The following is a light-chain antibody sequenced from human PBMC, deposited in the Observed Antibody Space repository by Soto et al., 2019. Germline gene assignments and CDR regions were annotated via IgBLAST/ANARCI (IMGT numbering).Light chain of an antibody. CDR1: QSVSSK. V-gene: IGKV3-15*01. Sequence: EIVMTQSPATLSVSPGERATLSCRASQSVSSKLAWYQQKPGQAPRLLIYGASTRATGIPARFSGSGSGTEFTLTISSLQSEDIATYYCQKFNNYPLTFGPGTKVDIK. CDR2: GAS. CDR3: QKFNNYPLT. J-gene: IGKJ3*01.